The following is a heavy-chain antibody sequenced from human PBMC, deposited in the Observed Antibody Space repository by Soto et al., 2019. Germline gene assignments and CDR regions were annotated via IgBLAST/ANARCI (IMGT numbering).Heavy chain of an antibody. CDR3: ARRRDPDGAYFDY. D-gene: IGHD4-17*01. J-gene: IGHJ4*02. CDR2: MYYNVNT. CDR1: GGSISSTDYY. Sequence: SETLSLTCTVSGGSISSTDYYWGWIRLPPGTGLEWIASMYYNVNTYYNPSLKSRVTISVDTSNNQFSLKLSSVTAADTAVYYCARRRDPDGAYFDYWGQGTLVTVSS. V-gene: IGHV4-39*01.